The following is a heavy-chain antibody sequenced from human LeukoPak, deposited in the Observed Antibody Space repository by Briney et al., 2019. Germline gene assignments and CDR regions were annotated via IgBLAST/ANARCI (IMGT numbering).Heavy chain of an antibody. V-gene: IGHV1-2*02. CDR2: INPNSGGT. D-gene: IGHD3-16*01. J-gene: IGHJ4*02. Sequence: ASEKVSCKASGYTFTGYYMHWVRQAPGQGLEWMGWINPNSGGTNYAQKFQGRVTMTRDTSISTAYMELSRLRSDDTAVYYCASRWKWGSIGHERGGYFDYWAQGTLVTVSS. CDR3: ASRWKWGSIGHERGGYFDY. CDR1: GYTFTGYY.